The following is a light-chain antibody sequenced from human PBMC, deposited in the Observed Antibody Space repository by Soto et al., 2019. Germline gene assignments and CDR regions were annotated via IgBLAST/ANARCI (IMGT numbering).Light chain of an antibody. Sequence: ELVMTQSPATLSVSPGERATLSCRASQSVTRNVAWYQQKPGQPPRLIIYGASTRATGIPARFNGSASGTEFTLTISSLQSEDLATYYCQQYNNWPPRYTFGQGTKLEI. J-gene: IGKJ2*01. V-gene: IGKV3-15*01. CDR1: QSVTRN. CDR2: GAS. CDR3: QQYNNWPPRYT.